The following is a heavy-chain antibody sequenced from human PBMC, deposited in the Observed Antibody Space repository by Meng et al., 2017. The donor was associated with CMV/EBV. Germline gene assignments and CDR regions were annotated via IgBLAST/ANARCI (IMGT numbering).Heavy chain of an antibody. V-gene: IGHV1-69*02. Sequence: KISCKASGGTFSSYTISWVRQAPGQGLEWMGRIIPILGIANYAQKFQGRVTITADKSTSTAYMALSSLRYEDTAVYYCARGPSSIAARQYYYYGMDVWGQGTTVTVSS. J-gene: IGHJ6*02. D-gene: IGHD6-6*01. CDR3: ARGPSSIAARQYYYYGMDV. CDR1: GGTFSSYT. CDR2: IIPILGIA.